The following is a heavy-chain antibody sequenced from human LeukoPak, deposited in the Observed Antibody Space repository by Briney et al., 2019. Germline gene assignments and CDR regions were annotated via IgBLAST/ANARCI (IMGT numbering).Heavy chain of an antibody. D-gene: IGHD3-10*01. CDR2: INHSGST. Sequence: SSETLSLTCTVSGGSISNYYWSWIRQPPGKGLEWIGEINHSGSTNYNPSLKSRVTISVDTSKNQFSLKLSSVTAADTAVYYCARKLRITMVRGVTGCWFDPWGQGTLVTVSS. V-gene: IGHV4-34*01. CDR3: ARKLRITMVRGVTGCWFDP. CDR1: GGSISNYY. J-gene: IGHJ5*02.